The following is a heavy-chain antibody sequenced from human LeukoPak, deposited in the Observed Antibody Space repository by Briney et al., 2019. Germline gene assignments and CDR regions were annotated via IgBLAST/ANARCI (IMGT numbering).Heavy chain of an antibody. Sequence: GGSLRLSCAASGFTFSNYAMHWVRQAPGKRLEWVAVILYDGTMKYYGDSVKGRFTISRDNSNNMLYLQMNSLRPEDTAVYFCARDIRGPTGFDSSGRDTLDYWGQGTLVTVSS. D-gene: IGHD3-22*01. V-gene: IGHV3-30*04. CDR1: GFTFSNYA. J-gene: IGHJ4*02. CDR3: ARDIRGPTGFDSSGRDTLDY. CDR2: ILYDGTMK.